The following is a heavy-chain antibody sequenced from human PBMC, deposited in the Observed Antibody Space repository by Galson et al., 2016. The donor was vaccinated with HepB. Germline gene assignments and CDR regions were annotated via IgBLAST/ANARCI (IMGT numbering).Heavy chain of an antibody. Sequence: SETLSLTCAVSGGSISSSNWWNWVRQPPGKGLEWIGEIYHSGTTNYNPSLKSRVTISVDKSKNQFPRNLSSVTAADTAVYYCARDDVETLGFRGLANWFDPWGQGTLVTVSS. CDR1: GGSISSSNW. V-gene: IGHV4-4*02. CDR3: ARDDVETLGFRGLANWFDP. CDR2: IYHSGTT. D-gene: IGHD3/OR15-3a*01. J-gene: IGHJ5*02.